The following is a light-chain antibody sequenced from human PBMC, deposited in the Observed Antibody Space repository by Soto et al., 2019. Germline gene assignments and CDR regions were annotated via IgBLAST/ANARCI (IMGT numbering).Light chain of an antibody. CDR1: SSNIGRNT. V-gene: IGLV1-44*01. CDR3: SAWDDILNAEV. Sequence: QSVLTPPPSASGTLGQTVIIPCSGSSSNIGRNTVNWYHQVPGTAPKLIIYTDNQRASGVPDRFSGSRSGTSASLAISGLRSEDEADYYCSAWDDILNAEVFGGGTKLTVL. J-gene: IGLJ3*02. CDR2: TDN.